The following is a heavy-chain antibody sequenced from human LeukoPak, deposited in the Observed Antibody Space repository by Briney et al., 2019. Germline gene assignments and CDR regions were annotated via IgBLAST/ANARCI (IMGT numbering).Heavy chain of an antibody. D-gene: IGHD2-15*01. CDR2: IEHDGSIK. CDR1: RFIFSKYG. CDR3: ARDRDSGGSQHQYNFAY. J-gene: IGHJ4*02. V-gene: IGHV3-30*02. Sequence: GGSLRLSCATSRFIFSKYGMHWVRQAPGKGLEWVAFIEHDGSIKYVDSVKGRFTISRDNSKNTLYLQMNSLRAEDTAVYYCARDRDSGGSQHQYNFAYWGQGTLVTVSS.